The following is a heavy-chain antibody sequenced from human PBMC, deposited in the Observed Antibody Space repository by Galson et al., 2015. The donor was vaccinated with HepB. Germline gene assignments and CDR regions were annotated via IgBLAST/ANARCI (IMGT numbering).Heavy chain of an antibody. J-gene: IGHJ5*02. V-gene: IGHV3-30-3*01. CDR2: ISYDGSNK. D-gene: IGHD3-3*01. CDR1: GFTFSSYA. CDR3: ARDSSFYDFLDP. Sequence: SLRLSCAASGFTFSSYAMHWVRQAPGKGLEWVAVISYDGSNKYYADSVKGRFTISRDNSKNTLYLHMNSLRAEDTAVYYCARDSSFYDFLDPWGQGTLVTVSS.